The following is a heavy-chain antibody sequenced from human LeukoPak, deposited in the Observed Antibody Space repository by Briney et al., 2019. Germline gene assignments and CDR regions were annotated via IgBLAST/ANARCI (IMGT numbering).Heavy chain of an antibody. CDR1: GGSFSGYY. CDR2: INHSGST. CDR3: ARGLYSSSWYFTYYYGMDV. J-gene: IGHJ6*02. Sequence: LSLTXAVYGGSFSGYYWSWIRQPPGKGLEWTGEINHSGSTNYNPSLKSRVTISVDTSKNQFSLKLSSVTAADTAVYYCARGLYSSSWYFTYYYGMDVWGQGTTVTVSS. V-gene: IGHV4-34*01. D-gene: IGHD6-13*01.